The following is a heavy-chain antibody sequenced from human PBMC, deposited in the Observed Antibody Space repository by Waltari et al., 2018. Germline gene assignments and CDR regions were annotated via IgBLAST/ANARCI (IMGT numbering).Heavy chain of an antibody. CDR2: ISGSVSFI. Sequence: QVQLAESGGGLVKPGGSLRLSCAVSGFTFSDFYMTWIRQAPGKGLWCVSYISGSVSFIAYADSVKGLFTVARDNAKNSLYLRMNSLRVEYTAVYYCSRDPRLLDYWGQGTLVTVSS. CDR1: GFTFSDFY. V-gene: IGHV3-11*01. CDR3: SRDPRLLDY. J-gene: IGHJ4*02. D-gene: IGHD4-17*01.